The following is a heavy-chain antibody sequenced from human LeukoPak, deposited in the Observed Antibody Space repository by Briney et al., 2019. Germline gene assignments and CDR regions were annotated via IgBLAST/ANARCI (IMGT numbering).Heavy chain of an antibody. J-gene: IGHJ4*02. Sequence: ASVKVSCKASGYTFTGYYVHWVRQAPGQGLEWMGRINPNSGGTNYAQKFQGRVTMTRDTSISTAYMELSGLRSDDTAMYYCARELGYRGYSYGAEVDYWGQGTLVTVSS. V-gene: IGHV1-2*06. CDR1: GYTFTGYY. D-gene: IGHD5-18*01. CDR3: ARELGYRGYSYGAEVDY. CDR2: INPNSGGT.